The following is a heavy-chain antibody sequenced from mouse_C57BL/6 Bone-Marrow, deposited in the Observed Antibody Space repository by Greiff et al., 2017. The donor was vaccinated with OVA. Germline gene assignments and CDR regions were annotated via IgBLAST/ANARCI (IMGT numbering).Heavy chain of an antibody. Sequence: QVQLKQPGAELVKPGASVKLSCKASGYTFTSYWMHWVKQRPGRGLEWIGRIDPNSGGTKYNEKFKGKATLTVDKPSSTAYMQLSSLTSEDSAVYYCARDPDYYGSSFDYWGQGTTLTVSS. CDR2: IDPNSGGT. J-gene: IGHJ2*01. V-gene: IGHV1-72*01. CDR1: GYTFTSYW. D-gene: IGHD1-1*01. CDR3: ARDPDYYGSSFDY.